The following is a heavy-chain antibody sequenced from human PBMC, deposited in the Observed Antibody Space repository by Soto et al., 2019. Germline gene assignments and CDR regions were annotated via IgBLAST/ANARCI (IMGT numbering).Heavy chain of an antibody. CDR2: INHRGSS. J-gene: IGHJ6*02. V-gene: IGHV4-34*01. Sequence: SEPLSLTSAVNGGSLSGYHWSWIRQSPGKGLEWIGEINHRGSSDYNPSLKSRVTISIDASKNHVTLELTSVTAADTAVYYCARSDNRNSLYGVDVWGQGTAVT. CDR1: GGSLSGYH. CDR3: ARSDNRNSLYGVDV. D-gene: IGHD1-7*01.